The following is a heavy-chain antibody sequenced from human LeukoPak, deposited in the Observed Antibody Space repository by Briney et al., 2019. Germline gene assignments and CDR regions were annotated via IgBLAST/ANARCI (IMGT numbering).Heavy chain of an antibody. CDR3: AKATGTTLDY. D-gene: IGHD1-1*01. CDR1: GGSISSYY. CDR2: IYYSGST. Sequence: SETLSLTCTVSGGSISSYYWSWIRQPPGKGLEWIGYIYYSGSTNYNPSLKSRVTISVDTSKNQFSLKLSSVTAADTAVYYCAKATGTTLDYWGQGTLVTVSS. J-gene: IGHJ4*02. V-gene: IGHV4-59*01.